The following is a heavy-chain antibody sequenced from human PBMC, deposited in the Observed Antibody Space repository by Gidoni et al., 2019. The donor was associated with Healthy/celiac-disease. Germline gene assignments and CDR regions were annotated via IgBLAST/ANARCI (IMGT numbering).Heavy chain of an antibody. V-gene: IGHV3-21*01. J-gene: IGHJ2*01. CDR2: SSSSSSYI. CDR1: GFTFSSYS. Sequence: EVQLVESGGGLVKPGGSLRLSCAASGFTFSSYSMNWVRQAPGKGLEWVSSSSSSSSYIYYADSVKVRFTISRDNAKNSLYLQMNSLRAEDTAVYYCARVRDDSSGYYYSSLLHWYFDLWGRGTLVTVSS. D-gene: IGHD3-22*01. CDR3: ARVRDDSSGYYYSSLLHWYFDL.